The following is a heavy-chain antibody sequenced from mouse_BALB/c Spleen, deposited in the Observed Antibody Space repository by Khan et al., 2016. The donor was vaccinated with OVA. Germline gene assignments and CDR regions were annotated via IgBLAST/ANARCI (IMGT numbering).Heavy chain of an antibody. D-gene: IGHD2-3*01. Sequence: EVQLQESGPGLVKPSQSLSLTCTVTGYSITSDYAWNWIRQFPGNKLEWMGYISYSGSTNYKPSLKSRISITRDTYKNQFFLQLNSVTTEDTATYYCARDGSRYNYAMDYWGQGTSVTVSS. CDR2: ISYSGST. J-gene: IGHJ4*01. V-gene: IGHV3-2*02. CDR3: ARDGSRYNYAMDY. CDR1: GYSITSDYA.